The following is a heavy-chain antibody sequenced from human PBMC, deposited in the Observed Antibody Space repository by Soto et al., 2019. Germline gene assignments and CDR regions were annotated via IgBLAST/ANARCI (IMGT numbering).Heavy chain of an antibody. CDR2: IDPGGSDT. Sequence: PXESLKISWTTSENSFTTYLINLMLQMPGKGLEWMGKIDPGGSDTTYSPSFQGHVTISLDKSITAAYLQWSSLKASDTAMYYCAPVGHDYSNSGMDVWGQGTTVTVSS. CDR1: ENSFTTYL. D-gene: IGHD4-4*01. J-gene: IGHJ6*02. CDR3: APVGHDYSNSGMDV. V-gene: IGHV5-10-1*01.